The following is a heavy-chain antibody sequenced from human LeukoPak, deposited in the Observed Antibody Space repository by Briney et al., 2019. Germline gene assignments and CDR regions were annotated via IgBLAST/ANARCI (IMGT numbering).Heavy chain of an antibody. D-gene: IGHD2/OR15-2a*01. J-gene: IGHJ4*02. CDR3: CRRRTTSMLYS. CDR1: GFTFGDYA. Sequence: GGSLRLSCTASGFTFGDYAITWVRQTPGKGLECVASIRGKDRGETTEYAASVKGRFTISRDDSSSIAYLQMNSLKSEDTGVYYCCRRRTTSMLYSWGQGTLVTVSS. CDR2: IRGKDRGETT. V-gene: IGHV3-49*04.